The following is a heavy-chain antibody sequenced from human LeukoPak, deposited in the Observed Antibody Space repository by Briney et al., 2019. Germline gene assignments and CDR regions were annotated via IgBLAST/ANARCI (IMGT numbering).Heavy chain of an antibody. CDR1: GASINTSNFY. J-gene: IGHJ5*02. CDR3: ARHGSMTRGTNWLDP. D-gene: IGHD3-10*01. CDR2: IHYSGRT. Sequence: SETLSLTCTVSGASINTSNFYWAWIRQPPGKGLESIGNIHYSGRTYSNASLNSRVTISVDTSKNQFSLKLTSVSAADTPVYYSARHGSMTRGTNWLDPWGRGTLVIVSS. V-gene: IGHV4-39*01.